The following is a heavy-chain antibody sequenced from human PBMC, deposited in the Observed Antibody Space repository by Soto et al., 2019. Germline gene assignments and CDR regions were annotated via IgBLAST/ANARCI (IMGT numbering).Heavy chain of an antibody. J-gene: IGHJ4*02. CDR2: ISAYNDHT. D-gene: IGHD1-1*01. CDR1: GYIMTTYG. V-gene: IGHV1-18*01. CDR3: ARGTYFDY. Sequence: QVQLVQSGTEVKKPGASVKVSCKASGYIMTTYGVSWVRQAPGQGFEWVGWISAYNDHTNYAQKFQGRVTMTTDTSTSTAYMELRSLRSDDTAVYYCARGTYFDYWGQGTLVTVSS.